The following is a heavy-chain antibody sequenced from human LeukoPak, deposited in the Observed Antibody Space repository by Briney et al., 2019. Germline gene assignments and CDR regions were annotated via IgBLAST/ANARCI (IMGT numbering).Heavy chain of an antibody. J-gene: IGHJ4*02. CDR3: AREADDGLYYFYY. Sequence: GGSLRLSCAASGFTFSSYWMSWVRQAPGKGLEWVANIKQDGSEKYYVDSVKGRFTISRDNAKNSLYLQMNSLRAEDTAVYYCAREADDGLYYFYYWGQGTLVTVSS. CDR2: IKQDGSEK. CDR1: GFTFSSYW. D-gene: IGHD5-24*01. V-gene: IGHV3-7*01.